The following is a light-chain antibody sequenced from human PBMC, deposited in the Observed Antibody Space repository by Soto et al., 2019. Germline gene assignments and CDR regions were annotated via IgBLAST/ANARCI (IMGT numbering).Light chain of an antibody. CDR2: AAS. Sequence: DIQMTQSPSSLSASVGDRVTITCRASQDISNYLAWYQQKPGEVPKLLIYAASTLQKGVQSRFSGGGSGTLFTLTFSILQLDDFAIYYCKKYNSAPKTFGRGTRLEIK. CDR3: KKYNSAPKT. J-gene: IGKJ2*01. CDR1: QDISNY. V-gene: IGKV1-27*01.